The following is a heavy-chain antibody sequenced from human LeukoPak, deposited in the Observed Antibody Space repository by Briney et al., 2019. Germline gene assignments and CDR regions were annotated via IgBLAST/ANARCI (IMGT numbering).Heavy chain of an antibody. D-gene: IGHD3-3*01. V-gene: IGHV1-18*01. J-gene: IGHJ4*02. CDR2: ISAYSGNT. CDR3: ARDTSLRFLEWLPHFDY. Sequence: ASVKVSCKASGYTFTSYGISWVRQAPGQGLEWMGWISAYSGNTNYAQKLQGRVTMTTDTSTCTAYMELRSLRSDDTAVYYCARDTSLRFLEWLPHFDYWGQGTLVTVSS. CDR1: GYTFTSYG.